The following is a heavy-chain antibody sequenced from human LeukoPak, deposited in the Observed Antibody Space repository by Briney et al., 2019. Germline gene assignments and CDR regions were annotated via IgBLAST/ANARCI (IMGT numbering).Heavy chain of an antibody. Sequence: SETLSLTCSVSGGSISSGSYYWSWIRQPAGKGLEWIGRIYTSGSTNHNPSLKSRVTISVDTSKNQFSLKLSSVAAADTALYFCARDSLLPSAMGYYYMDVWGKGTTVTVSS. D-gene: IGHD2-2*01. CDR1: GGSISSGSYY. J-gene: IGHJ6*03. CDR2: IYTSGST. V-gene: IGHV4-61*02. CDR3: ARDSLLPSAMGYYYMDV.